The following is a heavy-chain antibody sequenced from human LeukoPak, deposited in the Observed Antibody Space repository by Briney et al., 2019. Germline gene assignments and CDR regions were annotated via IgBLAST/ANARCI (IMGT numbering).Heavy chain of an antibody. J-gene: IGHJ4*02. CDR3: AGHSVVAGGY. Sequence: PSETLSLTCAVSGYSISSGYYWGWIRQPPGKGLEWIGSIYYSGSTYYNPSLKSRVTISVDTSKNQFSLKLSSVTAADTAVYYCAGHSVVAGGYWGQGTLVTVSS. D-gene: IGHD2-15*01. V-gene: IGHV4-38-2*01. CDR2: IYYSGST. CDR1: GYSISSGYY.